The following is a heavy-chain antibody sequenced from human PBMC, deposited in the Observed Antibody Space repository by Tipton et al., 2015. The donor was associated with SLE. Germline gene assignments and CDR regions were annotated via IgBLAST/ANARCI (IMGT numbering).Heavy chain of an antibody. CDR1: GGSFSAYY. CDR2: INHSGST. V-gene: IGHV4-34*01. CDR3: ARGKYFDY. Sequence: TLSLTCAVYGGSFSAYYWSWIRQPPGKGLEWIGEINHSGSTNNNPSLKSRVTISVDTSKNQFSLKLTSVAAADTAVYYCARGKYFDYWGQGTLVTVSS. J-gene: IGHJ4*02.